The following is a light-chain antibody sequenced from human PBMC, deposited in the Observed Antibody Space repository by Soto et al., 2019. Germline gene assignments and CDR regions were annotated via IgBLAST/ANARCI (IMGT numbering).Light chain of an antibody. J-gene: IGLJ1*01. CDR3: QSYDNTLKGCV. Sequence: QSVLTQPPSVSGAPGQRVIISCTGGSSNIGADYEVHWYQQLPGTAPKLLIYGNTNRPSGVPARFSGSKSGSSASLAITGLQAADEAEYYCQSYDNTLKGCVFGTGTKLTVL. V-gene: IGLV1-40*01. CDR2: GNT. CDR1: SSNIGADYE.